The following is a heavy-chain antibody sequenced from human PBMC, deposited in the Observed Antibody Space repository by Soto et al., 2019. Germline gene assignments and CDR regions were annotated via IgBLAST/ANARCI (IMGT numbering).Heavy chain of an antibody. CDR1: GFTFRTYG. CDR3: ARGRVDGGELDL. V-gene: IGHV3-33*01. CDR2: IWYDASNK. Sequence: VQLVESGGGVVQPGRSLRLSCAASGFTFRTYGMYWVRQAPGKGLEWVAVIWYDASNKYYADSVKGRFTISRDNSENTLYLQMNSLIAEETAVYYCARGRVDGGELDLWGQGTLVTVSS. J-gene: IGHJ4*02. D-gene: IGHD1-26*01.